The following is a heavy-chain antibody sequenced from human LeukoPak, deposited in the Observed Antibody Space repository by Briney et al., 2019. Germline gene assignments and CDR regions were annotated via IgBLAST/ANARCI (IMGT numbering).Heavy chain of an antibody. CDR1: GFTFSNAW. D-gene: IGHD5-18*01. J-gene: IGHJ4*02. CDR3: TTDSGYSYGLHY. Sequence: GGSLRLSCAASGFTFSNAWVSWVRQAPGKGLEWVGRIKSKTDGGTTDYAAPVKGRFTISRDDSKNTLYLQMNSLKTEDTAVYYCTTDSGYSYGLHYWGQGTLVTVCS. V-gene: IGHV3-15*01. CDR2: IKSKTDGGTT.